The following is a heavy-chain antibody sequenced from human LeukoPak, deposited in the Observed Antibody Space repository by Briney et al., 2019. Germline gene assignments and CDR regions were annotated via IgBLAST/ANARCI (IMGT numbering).Heavy chain of an antibody. D-gene: IGHD3-10*01. CDR1: GYTLTELS. Sequence: ASVKVSCTVSGYTLTELSMHWVRQAPGKGLEWMGGFDPEDGETIYAQKFQGRVTMTEDTSTDTAYMELSSLRSEDTAVYYCATDPGTMVRGVSYGMDVWGQGTTVTVSS. J-gene: IGHJ6*02. V-gene: IGHV1-24*01. CDR3: ATDPGTMVRGVSYGMDV. CDR2: FDPEDGET.